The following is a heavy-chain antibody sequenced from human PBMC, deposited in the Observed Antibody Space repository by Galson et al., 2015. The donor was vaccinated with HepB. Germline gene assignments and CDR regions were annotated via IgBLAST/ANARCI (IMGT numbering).Heavy chain of an antibody. CDR3: ARDGRPLRLHVLVWYFDL. D-gene: IGHD5/OR15-5a*01. J-gene: IGHJ2*01. Sequence: LTCAVYGGSFSGYYWSWIRQPPGKGLEWIGEINHSGSTNYNPSLKSRVTISVDTSKNQFSLKLSSVTAADTAVYYCARDGRPLRLHVLVWYFDLWGRGTLVTVSS. CDR2: INHSGST. CDR1: GGSFSGYY. V-gene: IGHV4-34*01.